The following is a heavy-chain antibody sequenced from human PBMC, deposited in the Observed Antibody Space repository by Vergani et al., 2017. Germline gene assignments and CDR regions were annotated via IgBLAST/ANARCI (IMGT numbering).Heavy chain of an antibody. CDR3: GRVADLYGLGGRLLDL. D-gene: IGHD3-10*01. V-gene: IGHV4-59*01. CDR2: MYHSGST. Sequence: QVRLQESGPGLVKPSETLSLTCSVSGGSMSGYYWSWIRQPPGKELEWIGYMYHSGSTNYNPSLETRVTISGDTSKNQFSLKLNSVTAADTAVYYCGRVADLYGLGGRLLDLWGQGILVTVSS. J-gene: IGHJ5*02. CDR1: GGSMSGYY.